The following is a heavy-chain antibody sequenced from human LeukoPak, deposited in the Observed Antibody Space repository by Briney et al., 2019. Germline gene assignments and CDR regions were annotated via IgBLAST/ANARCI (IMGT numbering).Heavy chain of an antibody. J-gene: IGHJ2*01. V-gene: IGHV3-21*01. Sequence: GGSLRLSCAASGFTFSSYSMNWVRQAPGKGLEWVSFISGRSNYIYYADSVRGRFTISRDNAKNSLYLQMNSLRAEDTAVYYCARDSGNGAYWYFDLWGRGTLVTVSS. CDR2: ISGRSNYI. D-gene: IGHD1-26*01. CDR3: ARDSGNGAYWYFDL. CDR1: GFTFSSYS.